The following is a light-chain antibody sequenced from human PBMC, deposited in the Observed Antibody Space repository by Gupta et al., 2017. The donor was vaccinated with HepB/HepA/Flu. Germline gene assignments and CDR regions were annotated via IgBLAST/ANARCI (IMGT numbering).Light chain of an antibody. CDR2: NND. CDR1: YSNLGNNY. Sequence: QSVLTQPPSVSAAPGEKVTISCTGSYSNLGNNYVTWYQQFPGTAPKVLIYNNDKRPSGIPDRFSGSKSGTSATLAITGLQTGDEAEYYCATWDNGLNGGVFGGGTKVTVL. V-gene: IGLV1-51*01. CDR3: ATWDNGLNGGV. J-gene: IGLJ2*01.